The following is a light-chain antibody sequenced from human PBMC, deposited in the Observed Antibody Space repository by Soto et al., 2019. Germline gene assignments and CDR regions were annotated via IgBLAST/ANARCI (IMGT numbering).Light chain of an antibody. CDR3: QQYMSYS. CDR2: DAS. Sequence: DIQMTQSPSTLSASVGDRVTITCRASQIISSWLAWYQQKLGRAPRLLIYDASSLESGVPSRFSGSGYGTEFTLTISSLQPDDFATYYCQQYMSYSFGQGTKVDIK. J-gene: IGKJ1*01. V-gene: IGKV1-5*01. CDR1: QIISSW.